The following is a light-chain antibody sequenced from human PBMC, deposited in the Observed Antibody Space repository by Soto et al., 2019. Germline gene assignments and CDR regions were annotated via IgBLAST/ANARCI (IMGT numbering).Light chain of an antibody. V-gene: IGKV1-39*01. CDR2: VAS. Sequence: DLQMTQSPSSLSASVGDRVTITCRASLSMNTYLNWYQQKPGKAPKVLVYVASSLQSGFPSRFSGSGSGTVFNLTISSLHTEDAATYYCQQCYITAYTCGQGTKVDIK. CDR1: LSMNTY. J-gene: IGKJ2*01. CDR3: QQCYITAYT.